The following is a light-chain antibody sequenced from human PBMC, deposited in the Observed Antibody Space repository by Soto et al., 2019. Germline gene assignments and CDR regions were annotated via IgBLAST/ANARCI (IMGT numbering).Light chain of an antibody. Sequence: QAVVTQPPSASGSPGQSVTISCTGTSSDVGGYNYVSWYQQHPGKAPKLMIYEVSKRPSGVPDRFSGSKSGNTASLTVSGLQAEDEADYYCSSYAGSNNLGVFGGVTKLTVL. CDR1: SSDVGGYNY. J-gene: IGLJ2*01. CDR2: EVS. V-gene: IGLV2-8*01. CDR3: SSYAGSNNLGV.